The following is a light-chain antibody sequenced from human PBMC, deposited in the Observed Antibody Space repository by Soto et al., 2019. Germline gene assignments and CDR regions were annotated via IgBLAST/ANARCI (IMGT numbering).Light chain of an antibody. CDR2: NNN. J-gene: IGLJ1*01. Sequence: QSVPTQPPSASGTPGQTVTISCSGGSSNIGSNIVNWYQQLPGTAPKLLIYNNNERPSGVPDRFSGSKSGTSASLAISGLQSEDEADYYCAAWDDSLNGHYVFGTGTKLTVL. CDR1: SSNIGSNI. V-gene: IGLV1-44*01. CDR3: AAWDDSLNGHYV.